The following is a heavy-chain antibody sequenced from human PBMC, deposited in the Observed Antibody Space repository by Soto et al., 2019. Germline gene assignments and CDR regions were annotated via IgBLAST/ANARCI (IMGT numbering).Heavy chain of an antibody. CDR3: ARDRCYDGTCYSASDS. CDR2: ISTASFTI. CDR1: GFSFSTYN. V-gene: IGHV3-48*02. J-gene: IGHJ5*01. D-gene: IGHD2-15*01. Sequence: GGSLRLSCAASGFSFSTYNMDWVRQAPGKGPEWIAYISTASFTIYYADSVKGRFTISRDNDRNSLYLEMNSLRDEDTAVYYCARDRCYDGTCYSASDSWGQGTLVTVSS.